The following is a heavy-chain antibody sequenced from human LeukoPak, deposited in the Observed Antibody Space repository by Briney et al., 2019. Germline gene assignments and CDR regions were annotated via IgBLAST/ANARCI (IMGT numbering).Heavy chain of an antibody. V-gene: IGHV1-69*04. D-gene: IGHD5-12*01. J-gene: IGHJ4*02. CDR1: GGTFSSYA. CDR3: AREMATTIASDY. Sequence: SVKVSCKVSGGTFSSYAISWVRQAPGQGLEWMGRIIPILGIANYAQKFQGRVTITADKSTSTAYMELSSLRSEDTAVYYCAREMATTIASDYWGQGTLVTVSS. CDR2: IIPILGIA.